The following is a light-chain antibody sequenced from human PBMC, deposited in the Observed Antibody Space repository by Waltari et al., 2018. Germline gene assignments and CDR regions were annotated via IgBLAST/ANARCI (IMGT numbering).Light chain of an antibody. CDR1: QSINSNY. V-gene: IGKV3-20*01. J-gene: IGKJ4*01. CDR2: GGS. CDR3: QQYDISPPLT. Sequence: EVVLTQSPGTLYLSPGERATLSCRASQSINSNYLAWYQQKPGQSPSLLIYGGSTRATGIPDRFSGSGSGTDFNLTISRLEPEDFAVYYCQQYDISPPLTFGGGTKVEIK.